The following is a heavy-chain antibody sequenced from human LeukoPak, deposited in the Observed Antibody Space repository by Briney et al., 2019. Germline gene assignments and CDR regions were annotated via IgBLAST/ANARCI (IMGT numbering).Heavy chain of an antibody. V-gene: IGHV3-20*04. CDR3: ARIGGSSGWTPYYFDY. Sequence: PGGSLRLSCAASGFTFDDHGMSWVRHAPAKGLEWVSGINWSGGSTGYADSVKGRFTISRDNAKNSLYLQMNSLRAEDTALYYCARIGGSSGWTPYYFDYWGQGTLVTVSS. CDR1: GFTFDDHG. D-gene: IGHD6-19*01. J-gene: IGHJ4*02. CDR2: INWSGGST.